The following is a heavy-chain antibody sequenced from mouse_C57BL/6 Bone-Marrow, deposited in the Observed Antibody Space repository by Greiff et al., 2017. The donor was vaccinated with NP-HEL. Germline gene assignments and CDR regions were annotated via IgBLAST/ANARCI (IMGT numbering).Heavy chain of an antibody. D-gene: IGHD1-1*01. CDR3: ATDYGSSFYWYFDV. J-gene: IGHJ1*03. CDR1: GFSLTSYG. CDR2: IWGDGGT. V-gene: IGHV2-3*01. Sequence: VKLVESGPGLVAPSQSLSITCTVSGFSLTSYGVSWVRQPPGKGLEWLGVIWGDGGTNYHSALISRLSISKDNSKSQVFLKLNSLQTDDTATYYCATDYGSSFYWYFDVWGTGTTVTVSS.